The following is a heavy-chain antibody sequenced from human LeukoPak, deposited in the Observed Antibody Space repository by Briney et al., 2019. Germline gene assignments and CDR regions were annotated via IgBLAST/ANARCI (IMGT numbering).Heavy chain of an antibody. Sequence: ASVKVSCKASGYTFTNYGINWVRQAPGQGLEWMGWINPNTGGTNYAQKFQGRVTMTRDTSISTAYMELSSLRSDDTDIYYCAIEEQQLDLFDYWGQGTLVTVSS. J-gene: IGHJ4*02. CDR3: AIEEQQLDLFDY. V-gene: IGHV1-2*02. D-gene: IGHD6-13*01. CDR2: INPNTGGT. CDR1: GYTFTNYG.